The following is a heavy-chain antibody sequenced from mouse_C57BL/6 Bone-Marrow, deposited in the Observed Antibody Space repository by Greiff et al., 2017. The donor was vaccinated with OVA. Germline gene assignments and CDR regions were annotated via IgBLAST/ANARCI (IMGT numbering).Heavy chain of an antibody. Sequence: EVQGVESGGGLVKPGGSLKLSCAASGFTFSSYAMSWVRQTPEKRLEWVATISDGGSYTYYPDNVKGRFTISRDNAKNNLYLQMSHLKSEDTAMYYCARDRGYYGSSFAYWGQGTLVTVSA. J-gene: IGHJ3*01. CDR3: ARDRGYYGSSFAY. V-gene: IGHV5-4*01. CDR2: ISDGGSYT. D-gene: IGHD1-1*01. CDR1: GFTFSSYA.